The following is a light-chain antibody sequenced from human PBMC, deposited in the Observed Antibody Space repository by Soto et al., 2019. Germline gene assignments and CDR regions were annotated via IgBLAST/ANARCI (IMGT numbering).Light chain of an antibody. CDR1: QSVSSSSY. CDR2: GAS. Sequence: EIVLTQSPGTLSLSPGERATLSCRASQSVSSSSYLAWYQQKPGQARRLLIHGASSRATGIPDRFSGSGSATDFTLTISRLEPEDFAVYYCRQYGSSPSYTFGQGTKLEIK. V-gene: IGKV3-20*01. CDR3: RQYGSSPSYT. J-gene: IGKJ2*01.